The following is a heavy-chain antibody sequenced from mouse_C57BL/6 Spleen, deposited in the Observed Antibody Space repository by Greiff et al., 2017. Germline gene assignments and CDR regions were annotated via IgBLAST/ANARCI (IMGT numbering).Heavy chain of an antibody. V-gene: IGHV2-5*01. CDR1: GFSLTSSG. CDR2: IWRSGST. CDR3: AKRGDYGSSYGYFDV. J-gene: IGHJ1*03. D-gene: IGHD1-1*01. Sequence: VKLQESGPGLVQPSQSLSITCTVSGFSLTSSGVHWVRQSPGKGLEWLGVIWRSGSTDYNADFMSRLSITKDNSKSQFFFKMNSLQADDTAIYYCAKRGDYGSSYGYFDVWGTGTTVTVSS.